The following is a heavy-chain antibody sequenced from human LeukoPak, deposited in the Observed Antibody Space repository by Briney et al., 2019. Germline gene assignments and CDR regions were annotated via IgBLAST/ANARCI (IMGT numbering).Heavy chain of an antibody. J-gene: IGHJ4*02. D-gene: IGHD5-24*01. CDR1: EFTFTNYA. CDR2: ISGSGGSS. CDR3: AKPLRDAGSFNYPYFDF. Sequence: GGSLRLSCAASEFTFTNYAMNWVRQAPGKGLEWVSAISGSGGSSSYADSVRGRFTISRDNSNNMLYLQMNSLRAEDTAVYYCAKPLRDAGSFNYPYFDFWGQGTLVTVSS. V-gene: IGHV3-23*01.